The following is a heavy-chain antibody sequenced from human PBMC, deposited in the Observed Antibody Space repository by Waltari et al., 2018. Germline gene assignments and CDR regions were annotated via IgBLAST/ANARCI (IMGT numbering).Heavy chain of an antibody. CDR3: ARVGTLAFDF. V-gene: IGHV4-31*03. CDR1: GGSICTVSYY. Sequence: QVRLQESGPGMVKSSQTLSLTCTVSGGSICTVSYYWTWIRHLPGKGLEWIGYVYFTGSTLYNPALASRLSITGDPSKNQFSLNLESVRPADTAVYYCARVGTLAFDFWGQGTEVAVSS. D-gene: IGHD3-10*01. CDR2: VYFTGST. J-gene: IGHJ3*01.